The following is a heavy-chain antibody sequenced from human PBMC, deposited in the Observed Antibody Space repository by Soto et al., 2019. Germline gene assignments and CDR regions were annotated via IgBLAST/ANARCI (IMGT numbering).Heavy chain of an antibody. J-gene: IGHJ3*02. Sequence: QVQLQESGPGLVKPSETLSLTCTVSGDSINNYFWNWIRQPPGKGLEWIGYVHSSGSTHYNPSLKSRVTMSVDTSRNEFSLKLISVSAADTAVYYCARGFDYDLWSGADAFDIWGPGTMVIVS. CDR2: VHSSGST. V-gene: IGHV4-59*01. CDR1: GDSINNYF. CDR3: ARGFDYDLWSGADAFDI. D-gene: IGHD3-3*01.